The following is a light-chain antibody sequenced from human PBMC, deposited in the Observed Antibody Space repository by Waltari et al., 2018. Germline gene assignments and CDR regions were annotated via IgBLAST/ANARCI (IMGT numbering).Light chain of an antibody. J-gene: IGKJ1*01. CDR3: QQYRSYWT. Sequence: DIQMTQSPSTLSASVGDRVNITCRASQTITNWVAWYQQKPGKAPGLLIYQVSNLQTGVPSRVSGGGSGAEYTLTISSLQADDFATYYCQQYRSYWTFGQGTKVEMK. CDR2: QVS. CDR1: QTITNW. V-gene: IGKV1-5*03.